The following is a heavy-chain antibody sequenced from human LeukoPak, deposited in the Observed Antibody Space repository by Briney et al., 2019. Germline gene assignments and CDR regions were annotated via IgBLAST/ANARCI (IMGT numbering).Heavy chain of an antibody. CDR3: ARGFYDFWSGYYTYYYYYYMDV. CDR2: IKQDGSEK. CDR1: GFTLSSYW. D-gene: IGHD3-3*01. J-gene: IGHJ6*03. V-gene: IGHV3-7*01. Sequence: PGGSLRLSCAASGFTLSSYWMIWVRQAPGKGLEWVANIKQDGSEKYYVDSVKGRFTISRDNAKNSLYLQMNSLRAEDTAVYYCARGFYDFWSGYYTYYYYYYMDVWGKGTTVTVSS.